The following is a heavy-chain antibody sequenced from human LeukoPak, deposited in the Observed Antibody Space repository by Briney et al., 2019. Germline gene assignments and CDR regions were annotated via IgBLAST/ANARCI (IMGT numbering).Heavy chain of an antibody. D-gene: IGHD7-27*01. J-gene: IGHJ4*02. CDR2: IIPIFGTT. CDR3: AKVNWGSRTDFDY. CDR1: GGTFSSYA. V-gene: IGHV1-69*06. Sequence: SVKVSCKASGGTFSSYAISWVRQAPGQGLEWMGGIIPIFGTTNYAQKFQGRVTITADKSTSTAHMELSSLRSEDTAVYYCAKVNWGSRTDFDYWGQGTLVTVSS.